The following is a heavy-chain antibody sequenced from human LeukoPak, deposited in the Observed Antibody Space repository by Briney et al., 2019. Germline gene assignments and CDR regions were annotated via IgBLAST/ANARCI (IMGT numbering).Heavy chain of an antibody. V-gene: IGHV3-66*01. CDR2: LHSGGST. J-gene: IGHJ4*02. Sequence: HTGGSLRLSCAASGFTVSSNYMSWVRQAPGKGLEWVSVLHSGGSTSYADSVKGRFTISRDNSKNTLYLQMNSLRVEDTAVYYCATEDSGRIDCWGQGTLVTVSS. CDR3: ATEDSGRIDC. CDR1: GFTVSSNY. D-gene: IGHD6-19*01.